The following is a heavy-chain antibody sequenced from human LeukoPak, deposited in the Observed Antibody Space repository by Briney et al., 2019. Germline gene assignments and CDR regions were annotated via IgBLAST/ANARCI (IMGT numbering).Heavy chain of an antibody. D-gene: IGHD6-19*01. V-gene: IGHV1-8*01. Sequence: KPGASVKVSCKASGYTFTSYDINWVRQATGQGLEWMGWMNPNSGNTGYAQKLQGGVTMTRNTSISTAYMELSSLRSEDTAVYYCARASGWLVSYYYGMDVWGQGTTVTVSS. CDR1: GYTFTSYD. J-gene: IGHJ6*02. CDR2: MNPNSGNT. CDR3: ARASGWLVSYYYGMDV.